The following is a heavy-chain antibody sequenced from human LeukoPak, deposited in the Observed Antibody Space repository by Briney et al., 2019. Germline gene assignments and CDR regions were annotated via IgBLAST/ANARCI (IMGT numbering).Heavy chain of an antibody. CDR2: IYTNGAT. CDR3: ARGPLGSGWYVADWYFGL. J-gene: IGHJ2*01. V-gene: IGHV4-4*07. D-gene: IGHD6-19*01. Sequence: ASETLSLTCTVSGSSVNHYYWNWLRQPPGKGLEWIGRIYTNGATNYNPSLKSRVTMSIDTSKNQFPLKFRSVTAADTAVYYCARGPLGSGWYVADWYFGLWGRGALVTVSS. CDR1: GSSVNHYY.